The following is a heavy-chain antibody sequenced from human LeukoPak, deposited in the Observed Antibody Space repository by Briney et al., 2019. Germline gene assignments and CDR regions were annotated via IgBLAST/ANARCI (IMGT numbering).Heavy chain of an antibody. CDR2: ISYDGRYT. J-gene: IGHJ3*02. D-gene: IGHD3-22*01. V-gene: IGHV3-30*03. CDR3: ARARGYDSRAFDI. CDR1: GFILNNYG. Sequence: TGGSLRLSCAASGFILNNYGVHWVRQAPGKGLEWVAVISYDGRYTYYADSVKGRFTISRDNAKNSLYLQMNSLRAEDTAVYYCARARGYDSRAFDIWGQGTMVTVSS.